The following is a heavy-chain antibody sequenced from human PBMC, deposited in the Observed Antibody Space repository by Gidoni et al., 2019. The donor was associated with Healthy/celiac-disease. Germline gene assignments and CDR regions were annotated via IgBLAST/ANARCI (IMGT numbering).Heavy chain of an antibody. Sequence: QVQLVESGGGVVQPGRSLRLSCAASGFTFGSYAMHWVRPSPGKGLEGVAVIAYDGSNKYYADSVKGRFTISRDNSKNTLYLQMNSLRAEDTAVYYCAREMIPDSSSWYALRYYYYYGMDVWGQGTTVTVSS. CDR2: IAYDGSNK. CDR3: AREMIPDSSSWYALRYYYYYGMDV. V-gene: IGHV3-30-3*01. J-gene: IGHJ6*02. D-gene: IGHD6-13*01. CDR1: GFTFGSYA.